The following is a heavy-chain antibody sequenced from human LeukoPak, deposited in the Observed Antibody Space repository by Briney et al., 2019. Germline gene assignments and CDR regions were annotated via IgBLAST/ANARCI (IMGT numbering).Heavy chain of an antibody. D-gene: IGHD3-22*01. CDR1: GGSISSYY. CDR2: IYYSGST. J-gene: IGHJ6*02. V-gene: IGHV4-59*01. CDR3: AKMTYYYDSSGYYYSGYYYGMDV. Sequence: SETLSLTCTVSGGSISSYYWSWIRQPPGKGLEWIGYIYYSGSTNYNPSLKSRVTISVDTSKNQFSLKLSSVTAADTAVYYCAKMTYYYDSSGYYYSGYYYGMDVWGQGTTVTASS.